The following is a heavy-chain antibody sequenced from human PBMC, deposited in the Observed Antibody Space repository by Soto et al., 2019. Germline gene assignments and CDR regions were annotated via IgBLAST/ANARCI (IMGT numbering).Heavy chain of an antibody. CDR3: ARAGVANWLDP. V-gene: IGHV3-33*01. J-gene: IGHJ5*02. CDR2: IWYDGSND. D-gene: IGHD3-10*01. Sequence: QVQLVESGGGVVQPGRSLRLSCEGSGFTFNKYGMHWVRQAPGKGLEWVAIIWYDGSNDFYADSVKGRFTISKDNSKNKVYLELHSLGVEDTGIYYCARAGVANWLDPRGQGTLVTVSA. CDR1: GFTFNKYG.